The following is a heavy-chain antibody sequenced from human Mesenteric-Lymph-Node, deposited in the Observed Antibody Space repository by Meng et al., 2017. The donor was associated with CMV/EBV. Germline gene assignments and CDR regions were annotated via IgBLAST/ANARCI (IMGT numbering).Heavy chain of an antibody. V-gene: IGHV4-39*07. D-gene: IGHD2-2*01. CDR3: ARNSGAEGYCSRTSCYLEAYSFDN. CDR2: IYYSGST. Sequence: SETLSLTCTVYGGSISSGTYYWGWIRQPPGKGLEWIGSIYYSGSTYYNPSLKSRVTILRDTSKNQFSLKLSSVTAADTAVYYCARNSGAEGYCSRTSCYLEAYSFDNWGQGTLVTVSS. CDR1: GGSISSGTYY. J-gene: IGHJ4*02.